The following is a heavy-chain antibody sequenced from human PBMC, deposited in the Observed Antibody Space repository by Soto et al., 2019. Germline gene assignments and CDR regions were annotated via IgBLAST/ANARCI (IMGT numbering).Heavy chain of an antibody. CDR2: TYYSGNT. Sequence: QLQLQESGPGLVKPSETLSLTCTVSGDSISSSNTYWGWARQSPGKGLEWIGNTYYSGNTYYNPSLKSRGPISADPPRTQSSLKLSSVTAADTAVYSCARQTPLIRPPTSYSYSRDVWGKGPKFT. CDR1: GDSISSSNTY. V-gene: IGHV4-39*01. CDR3: ARQTPLIRPPTSYSYSRDV. J-gene: IGHJ6*03.